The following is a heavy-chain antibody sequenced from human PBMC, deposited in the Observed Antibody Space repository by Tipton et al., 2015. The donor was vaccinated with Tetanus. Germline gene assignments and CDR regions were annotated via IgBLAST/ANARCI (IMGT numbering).Heavy chain of an antibody. J-gene: IGHJ6*02. CDR3: AKDNGGYSSNWRYGMDV. CDR2: IYSDGNT. CDR1: GFTFDDYA. D-gene: IGHD6-13*01. Sequence: SLRLSCAASGFTFDDYAMHWVRQAPGKGLEWVSVIYSDGNTYYADSVKGRFTISRDNAKNSLYLQMNSLRVEDTALYYCAKDNGGYSSNWRYGMDVWGQGTTVTVSS. V-gene: IGHV3-9*01.